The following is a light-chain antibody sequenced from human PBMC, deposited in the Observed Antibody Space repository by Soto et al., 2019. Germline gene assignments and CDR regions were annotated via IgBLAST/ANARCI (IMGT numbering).Light chain of an antibody. Sequence: QSVLTQPASVSGSPGQSITISCTGTSGDIGSYNRVSWYQKHPGKAPKLIIYEVTDRPSGVSNRFSGSKSGNTASLTISGLQAEDEAEYYCSSYTNINTRACVFGTGTKLNVL. CDR3: SSYTNINTRACV. V-gene: IGLV2-14*01. CDR2: EVT. CDR1: SGDIGSYNR. J-gene: IGLJ1*01.